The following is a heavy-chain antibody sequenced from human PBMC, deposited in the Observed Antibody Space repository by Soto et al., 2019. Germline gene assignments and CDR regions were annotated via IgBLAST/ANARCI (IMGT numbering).Heavy chain of an antibody. V-gene: IGHV4-30-2*01. CDR2: MYHSGST. Sequence: TLSLTCAVSGGSIGSGGYSWSWIRQPPGKGLEWIGYMYHSGSTYYNPSLKSRVTISIDRSKNQFSLKLSSVTAADTAVYYCANYRYDFWSGYPRPNWFDPWGQGTLVTVSS. D-gene: IGHD3-3*01. CDR3: ANYRYDFWSGYPRPNWFDP. J-gene: IGHJ5*02. CDR1: GGSIGSGGYS.